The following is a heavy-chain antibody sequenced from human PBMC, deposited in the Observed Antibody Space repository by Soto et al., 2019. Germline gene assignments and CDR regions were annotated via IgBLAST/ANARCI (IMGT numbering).Heavy chain of an antibody. CDR3: YSAWVVAATHYYCMDF. CDR1: GGSVSCGEDY. D-gene: IGHD2-15*01. J-gene: IGHJ6*02. V-gene: IGHV4-30-4*01. CDR2: ISYSGST. Sequence: QVQLQESGPGLVKPSQTLSLTCTVSGGSVSCGEDYWSWIRQPPGKGLEWSGYISYSGSTYYNPSLKSRVTITVATSTTKFSLKLGSGTAADTDVYYCYSAWVVAATHYYCMDFWGQGTTVTVSS.